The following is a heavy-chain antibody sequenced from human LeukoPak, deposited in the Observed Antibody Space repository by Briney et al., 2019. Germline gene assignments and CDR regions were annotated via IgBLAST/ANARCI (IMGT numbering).Heavy chain of an antibody. CDR3: AREGGGYNNRGFDY. V-gene: IGHV3-21*01. CDR1: GFTFSSYS. J-gene: IGHJ4*02. CDR2: ISSSSSYI. D-gene: IGHD5-24*01. Sequence: GGSLRLSCAASGFTFSSYSMNWVRQAPGKGLEWVSSISSSSSYIYYADSVKGRFTISRDNAKNSLYLQMNSLRAEDTAVYYCAREGGGYNNRGFDYWGQGTLVTVSS.